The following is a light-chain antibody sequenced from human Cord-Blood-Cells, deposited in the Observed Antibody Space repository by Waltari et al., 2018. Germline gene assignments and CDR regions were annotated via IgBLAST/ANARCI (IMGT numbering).Light chain of an antibody. Sequence: QSALTQPPSASGSPGQSVTISCTGTSSDVGGYNYVYWYQQHPGKATKLMIYEVSKRPSGVPDRFSGSKSGNTASLTVSGLQAEDEADYYCSSYAGSNNFVFGTGTKVTVL. J-gene: IGLJ1*01. CDR3: SSYAGSNNFV. V-gene: IGLV2-8*01. CDR1: SSDVGGYNY. CDR2: EVS.